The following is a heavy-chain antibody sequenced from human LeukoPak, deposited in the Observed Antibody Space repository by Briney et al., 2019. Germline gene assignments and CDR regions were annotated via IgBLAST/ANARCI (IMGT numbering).Heavy chain of an antibody. CDR1: AFTVSGNY. D-gene: IGHD6-19*01. CDR3: TRVLSDSRGWYHFDY. J-gene: IGHJ4*02. V-gene: IGHV3-53*01. CDR2: IYTGGDT. Sequence: PGGSLRLSCAASAFTVSGNYMSWVRQAPGKGLEWVSVIYTGGDTYYADSVRGRFTISRDNSKNILSLQMNSLRADDTAVYYCTRVLSDSRGWYHFDYWGQGTLVTVSS.